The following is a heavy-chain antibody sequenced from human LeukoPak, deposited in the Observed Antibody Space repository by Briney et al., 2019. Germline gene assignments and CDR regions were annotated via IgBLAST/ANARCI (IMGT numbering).Heavy chain of an antibody. D-gene: IGHD7-27*01. V-gene: IGHV1-18*04. CDR1: GYTFTSYY. CDR3: ARDPGGTWGFDY. J-gene: IGHJ4*02. Sequence: ASVTVSCKASGYTFTSYYMHWVRQAPGQGLEWMGWISIYSGNTNYAQKFQDRISMTTDTSTNTAYMELRSLKPDDTAVYYCARDPGGTWGFDYWGQGALVTVSS. CDR2: ISIYSGNT.